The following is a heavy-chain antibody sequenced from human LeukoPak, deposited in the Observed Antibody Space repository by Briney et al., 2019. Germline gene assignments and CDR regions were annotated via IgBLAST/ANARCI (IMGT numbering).Heavy chain of an antibody. D-gene: IGHD4-23*01. J-gene: IGHJ4*02. V-gene: IGHV3-53*05. CDR3: AREPRHDYGGYYFDY. Sequence: GGSLRLSCAASGFTVSSNYMSWVRQAPGKGLEWVSVIYSGGSTYYADSVKGRFTISRDNSKNTLYLQMNSLRAEDTAVYYCAREPRHDYGGYYFDYWGQGTLVTVSS. CDR1: GFTVSSNY. CDR2: IYSGGST.